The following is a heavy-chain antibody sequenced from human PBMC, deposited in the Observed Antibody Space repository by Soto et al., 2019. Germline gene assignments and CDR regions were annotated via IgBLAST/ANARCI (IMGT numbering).Heavy chain of an antibody. D-gene: IGHD3-3*01. CDR3: ARAYRDIRFLEWSQIYYGMDV. CDR2: IIPIFGTA. J-gene: IGHJ6*02. CDR1: GGTFSSYA. Sequence: SVKVSCKASGGTFSSYAISWVRQAPGQGLEWMGGIIPIFGTANYAQKFQGRVTITADESTSTAYMELSSLRSEDTAVYYCARAYRDIRFLEWSQIYYGMDVWGHGTTVTVSS. V-gene: IGHV1-69*13.